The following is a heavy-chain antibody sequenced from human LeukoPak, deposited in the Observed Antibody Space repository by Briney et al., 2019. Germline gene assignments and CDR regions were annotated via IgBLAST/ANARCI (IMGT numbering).Heavy chain of an antibody. CDR1: GYSFTSYW. D-gene: IGHD4-17*01. CDR2: IYPGDSDT. J-gene: IGHJ4*02. CDR3: ARQFRDYGDYSDY. V-gene: IGHV5-51*01. Sequence: GESLKISCKDSGYSFTSYWIGWVRQMPGKGLEWMGIIYPGDSDTRYSPSFQGQVTISADKSISTAYLQWSSLKASDTAMYYCARQFRDYGDYSDYWGQGTLVTVSS.